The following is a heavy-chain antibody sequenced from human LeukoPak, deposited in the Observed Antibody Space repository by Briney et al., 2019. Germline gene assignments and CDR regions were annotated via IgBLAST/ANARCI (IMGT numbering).Heavy chain of an antibody. CDR1: GFTFSSYG. V-gene: IGHV3-30*18. CDR3: AKDRGSGWYTFGY. J-gene: IGHJ4*02. Sequence: GRSLRPSCAASGFTFSSYGMHWVRQAPGKGLEWVAVISYDGSNKYYADSGKGRFTISRDNSKNTLYLQMNSLRAEDTAVYYCAKDRGSGWYTFGYWGQGTLVTVSS. CDR2: ISYDGSNK. D-gene: IGHD6-19*01.